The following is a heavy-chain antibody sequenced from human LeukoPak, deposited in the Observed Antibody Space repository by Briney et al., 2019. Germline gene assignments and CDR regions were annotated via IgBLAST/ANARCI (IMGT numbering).Heavy chain of an antibody. CDR3: ARGEVVPAAGLVAFDI. CDR1: GYTFTSYY. Sequence: ASVKVSCKASGYTFTSYYMHWVRQAPGQGLEWMGIINPSGGTTSYAQKFQGRVTMTRDTSTSTVYMELSSLRSEDTAVYYCARGEVVPAAGLVAFDIWGQGTMVTVSS. D-gene: IGHD2-2*01. V-gene: IGHV1-46*01. J-gene: IGHJ3*02. CDR2: INPSGGTT.